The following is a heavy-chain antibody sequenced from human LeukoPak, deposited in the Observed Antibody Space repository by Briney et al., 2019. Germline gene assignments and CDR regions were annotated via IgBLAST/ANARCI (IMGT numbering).Heavy chain of an antibody. D-gene: IGHD5-12*01. Sequence: SETLSLTCTVSGGSISSYYWSWIRQPPGKGLEWIGYIYYSGSTNYNPSLKSRVTISVDTSKNQFSLKLSSVTAADTAVYYCARRQIVATTFDYWGQGTLVTVSS. CDR1: GGSISSYY. J-gene: IGHJ4*02. CDR2: IYYSGST. V-gene: IGHV4-59*12. CDR3: ARRQIVATTFDY.